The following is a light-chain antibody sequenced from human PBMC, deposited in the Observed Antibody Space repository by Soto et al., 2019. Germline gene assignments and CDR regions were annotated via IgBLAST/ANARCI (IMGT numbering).Light chain of an antibody. CDR1: SSDVGGYNY. V-gene: IGLV2-11*01. Sequence: QSALTQPRSVSGSPGQSVTISCTGTSSDVGGYNYVSWYQQHPGKAPKLMIYDVNKWTSGVPDRFSGSKSGNTASLTISGLQAEDEADYYCCSYAGSYSYVFGTGTKVTFL. CDR3: CSYAGSYSYV. J-gene: IGLJ1*01. CDR2: DVN.